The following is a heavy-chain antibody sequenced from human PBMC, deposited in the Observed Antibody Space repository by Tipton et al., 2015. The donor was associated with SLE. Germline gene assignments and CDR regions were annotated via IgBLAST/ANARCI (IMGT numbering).Heavy chain of an antibody. V-gene: IGHV4-39*07. CDR3: AFSVPDYFDY. J-gene: IGHJ4*02. Sequence: TLSLTCTVSGGSISSSSYYWGWIRQPPGKGLEWIGSVYYSGSTYYNPSLKSRVTISVDTSKNQFSLKLSSVTAADTAVYYCAFSVPDYFDYWGQGTLVTVSS. CDR1: GGSISSSSYY. D-gene: IGHD3-10*01. CDR2: VYYSGST.